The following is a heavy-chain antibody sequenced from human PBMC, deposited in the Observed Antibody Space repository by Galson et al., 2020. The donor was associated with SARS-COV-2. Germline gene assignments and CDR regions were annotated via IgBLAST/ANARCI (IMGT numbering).Heavy chain of an antibody. Sequence: NSGGSLRLSCAASGFTFGHYYMRWIRQAPGKGLEWVAYIDYAGSIIHHADSVRGRFTITRDNAKNALYLQMNTLRAEDTAVYYCARLSSSLVKGEEDIFDVWGQGTLVTVSS. CDR3: ARLSSSLVKGEEDIFDV. J-gene: IGHJ3*01. CDR2: IDYAGSII. D-gene: IGHD2-15*01. V-gene: IGHV3-11*04. CDR1: GFTFGHYY.